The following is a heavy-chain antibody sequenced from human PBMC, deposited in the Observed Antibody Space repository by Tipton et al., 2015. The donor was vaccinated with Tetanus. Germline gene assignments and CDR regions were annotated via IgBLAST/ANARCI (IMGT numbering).Heavy chain of an antibody. CDR3: ARGSRGSSWHF. V-gene: IGHV1-8*01. CDR2: MNPNTGHA. CDR1: GYAFNSYD. J-gene: IGHJ4*02. Sequence: QSGAEVKKPGASVKVSCKAFGYAFNSYDLNWVRRAPGQGLEWLGYMNPNTGHAGFAQKFQGRVTMTSDISITTAYMELKNLRSDDTAVYYCARGSRGSSWHFWGQGTLVTVSS. D-gene: IGHD6-13*01.